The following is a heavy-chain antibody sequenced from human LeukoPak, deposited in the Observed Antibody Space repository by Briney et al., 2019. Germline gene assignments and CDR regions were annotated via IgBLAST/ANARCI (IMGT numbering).Heavy chain of an antibody. CDR2: ISGSGGST. CDR3: AKDHEDYGSSYFCAFDV. D-gene: IGHD3-10*01. V-gene: IGHV3-23*01. Sequence: PGGSLRLSCVVSGFGFSRFAMTWVRQAPGKGLEWVSGISGSGGSTHYADSAKGRFSISRDNSKNTVYLQMSSLRAEDTAVYYCAKDHEDYGSSYFCAFDVWGQGTMVTVSS. J-gene: IGHJ3*01. CDR1: GFGFSRFA.